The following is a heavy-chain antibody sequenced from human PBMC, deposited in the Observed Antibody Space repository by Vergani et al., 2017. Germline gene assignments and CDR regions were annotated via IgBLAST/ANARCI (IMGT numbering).Heavy chain of an antibody. CDR2: IYYSGST. J-gene: IGHJ6*02. CDR1: GGSISSSSYY. CDR3: ARQEQPHYYYYYVMDV. Sequence: QLQLQESGPGLVKPSETLSLTCTVSGGSISSSSYYWGWIRQPPGKGLEWIGSIYYSGSTYYNPSLKRRVTISVDTSKNQFSLKLSSGTAADTAVYYCARQEQPHYYYYYVMDVWGQGTTVTVSS. D-gene: IGHD6-13*01. V-gene: IGHV4-39*01.